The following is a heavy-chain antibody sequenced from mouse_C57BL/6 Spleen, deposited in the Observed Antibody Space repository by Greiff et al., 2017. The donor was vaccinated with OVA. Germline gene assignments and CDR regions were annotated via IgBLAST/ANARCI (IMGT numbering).Heavy chain of an antibody. CDR2: ISDGGSYT. Sequence: EVKLVESGGGLVKPGGSLKLSCAASGFTFSSYAMSWVRQTPEKRLEWVATISDGGSYTYYPDNVKGRFTISRDNAKNNLYLQMSHLKSEDTAMYYCAREGERDYGEGTGGPWFAYWGQGTLVTVSA. J-gene: IGHJ3*01. D-gene: IGHD2-4*01. CDR1: GFTFSSYA. CDR3: AREGERDYGEGTGGPWFAY. V-gene: IGHV5-4*01.